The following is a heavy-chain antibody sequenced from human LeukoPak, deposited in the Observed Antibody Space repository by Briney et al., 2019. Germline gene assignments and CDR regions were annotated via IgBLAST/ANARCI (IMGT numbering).Heavy chain of an antibody. D-gene: IGHD1-26*01. CDR3: ARAGIVGATKDNWFDP. Sequence: GGSLRLSCAASGFTFSSYAMSWVRQAPGKGLEWVSYISSSSSTIYYADSVKGRFTISRDNAKNSLYLQMNSLRAEDTAVYYCARAGIVGATKDNWFDPWGQGTLVTVSS. J-gene: IGHJ5*02. CDR1: GFTFSSYA. CDR2: ISSSSSTI. V-gene: IGHV3-48*04.